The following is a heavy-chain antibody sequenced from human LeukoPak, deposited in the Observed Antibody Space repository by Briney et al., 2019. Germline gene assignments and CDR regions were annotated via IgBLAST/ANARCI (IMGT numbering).Heavy chain of an antibody. CDR2: IYYSGST. CDR1: GGSISSGDYY. V-gene: IGHV4-30-4*08. CDR3: AREGIAARSWDY. J-gene: IGHJ4*02. D-gene: IGHD6-6*01. Sequence: PSETLSLTCTVSGGSISSGDYYWSWIRQPPGKGLEWIGYIYYSGSTYYNPSLKSRVTISVDTSKNQFSLKLSSVTAADTAVYYCAREGIAARSWDYWGQGTLVTVSS.